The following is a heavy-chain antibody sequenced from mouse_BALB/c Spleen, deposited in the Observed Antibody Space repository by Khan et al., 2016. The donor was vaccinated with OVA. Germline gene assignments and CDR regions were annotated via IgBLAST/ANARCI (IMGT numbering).Heavy chain of an antibody. CDR3: TSRDYGSRYGFAY. D-gene: IGHD1-1*01. CDR1: GYTFTDYE. Sequence: QVQLQQSGAELVRPGASVTLSCKASGYTFTDYEMHWVKQTPVHGLEWIGAIDPEAGVTAYNQMFKGKATLTAEKSSTTAYMELRSLTSEGSAVYYCTSRDYGSRYGFAYWGQGTLVTVSA. V-gene: IGHV1-15*01. J-gene: IGHJ3*01. CDR2: IDPEAGVT.